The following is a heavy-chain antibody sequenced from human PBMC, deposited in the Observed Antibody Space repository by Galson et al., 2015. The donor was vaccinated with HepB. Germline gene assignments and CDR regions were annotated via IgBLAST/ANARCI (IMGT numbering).Heavy chain of an antibody. Sequence: SVKVSCKASGYTFTGYYMPWVRQAPGQGLEWMGWIDPSSGGTNYAQTFQGRVTMTRDTSISTAYMELSSLTSDDTAVYYCAKLRGYSSSGGGAFDIWGQGTMVTVSS. J-gene: IGHJ3*02. CDR2: IDPSSGGT. CDR1: GYTFTGYY. CDR3: AKLRGYSSSGGGAFDI. V-gene: IGHV1-2*02. D-gene: IGHD6-6*01.